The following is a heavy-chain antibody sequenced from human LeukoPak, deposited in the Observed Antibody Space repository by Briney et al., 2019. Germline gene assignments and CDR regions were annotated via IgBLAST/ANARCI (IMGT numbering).Heavy chain of an antibody. V-gene: IGHV3-30-3*01. D-gene: IGHD5-18*01. Sequence: GRSLRLSCAASGFTSSSYAMHWVRQAPGKRLEWVAVISYDGSNKYYADSVKGRFTISRDNSKNTLYLQMNSLRAEDTAVYYCARAVGDTAMVVDYGGRGTLVTVSS. J-gene: IGHJ4*02. CDR1: GFTSSSYA. CDR3: ARAVGDTAMVVDY. CDR2: ISYDGSNK.